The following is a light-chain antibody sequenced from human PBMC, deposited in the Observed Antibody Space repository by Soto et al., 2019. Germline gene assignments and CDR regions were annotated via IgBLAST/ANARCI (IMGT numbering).Light chain of an antibody. CDR1: QSISSS. J-gene: IGKJ5*01. V-gene: IGKV3-11*01. CDR2: GAS. CDR3: QQRSNCPPA. Sequence: EIVMTRFPATLSVSPMQRVTLACRASQSISSSLAWYQQKPGQAPRLLIYGASIRATGIPARFSGSGSGTHFTHTISSLEPEDFAVYYCQQRSNCPPAFGQGTRLEIK.